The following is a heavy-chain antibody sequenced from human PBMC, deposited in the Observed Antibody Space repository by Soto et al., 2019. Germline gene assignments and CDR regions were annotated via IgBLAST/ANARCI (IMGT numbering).Heavy chain of an antibody. J-gene: IGHJ3*02. Sequence: SETLSLTCTVSGGSISSYYWSWIRQPPGKGLEWIGYIYYSGSTNYNPSLKSRVTISVDTSKNQFSLKLSSVTAADTAFYYCARPPSGAYYPAFDIWGQGTMVTVSS. CDR3: ARPPSGAYYPAFDI. CDR1: GGSISSYY. V-gene: IGHV4-59*01. CDR2: IYYSGST. D-gene: IGHD4-17*01.